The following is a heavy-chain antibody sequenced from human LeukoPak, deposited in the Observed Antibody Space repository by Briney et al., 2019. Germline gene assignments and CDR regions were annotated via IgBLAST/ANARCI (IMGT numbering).Heavy chain of an antibody. CDR3: AKFPYRGTWNGGFDY. D-gene: IGHD1-1*01. J-gene: IGHJ4*02. V-gene: IGHV3-23*01. CDR1: GFTFSNYA. CDR2: ISTTGGSS. Sequence: PGGSLRLSCAASGFTFSNYAMSWVRQAPGKGLEWVSSISTTGGSSYYADSVEGRFTISRDNSKNTLYLQISGLRAEDTAVYFCAKFPYRGTWNGGFDYWGQGTLVTVSS.